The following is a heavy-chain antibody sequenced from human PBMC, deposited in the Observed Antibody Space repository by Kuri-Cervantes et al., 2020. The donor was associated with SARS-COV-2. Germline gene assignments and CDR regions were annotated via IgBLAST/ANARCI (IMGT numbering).Heavy chain of an antibody. J-gene: IGHJ4*02. V-gene: IGHV3-7*03. CDR1: GFTFSYYY. D-gene: IGHD6-13*01. Sequence: GGSLRLSCAASGFTFSYYYMSWVRQAPGKGLEWVANIKQDGSEKYYVDSVKGRFTISRDNAKNSLYLQMNSLRAEDTALYYCARDLGAAAGTSSAFDYWGQGTLVTVSS. CDR2: IKQDGSEK. CDR3: ARDLGAAAGTSSAFDY.